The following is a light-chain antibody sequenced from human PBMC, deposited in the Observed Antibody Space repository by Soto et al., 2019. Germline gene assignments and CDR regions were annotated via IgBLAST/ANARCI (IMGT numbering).Light chain of an antibody. Sequence: QSVLTQPPSASGTPGQRITISCSGSSSNIGDNPVNWYQQLPGAAPKLLIYINDQRPSGVPDRFSGSKSGTSASLAISGLQPEDEADYYCAAWYDSLNALFGTGTKVTAL. J-gene: IGLJ1*01. CDR3: AAWYDSLNAL. CDR1: SSNIGDNP. V-gene: IGLV1-44*01. CDR2: IND.